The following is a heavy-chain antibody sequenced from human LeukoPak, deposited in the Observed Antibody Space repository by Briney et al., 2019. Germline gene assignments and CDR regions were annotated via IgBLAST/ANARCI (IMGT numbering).Heavy chain of an antibody. Sequence: GGSLRLSCAASGFTFSSYDMHWVRQATGKGLEWVSAIGTAGDTYYPGSVKGRFTISRENAKNSLYLQMNSLRAEDTAVYYCARGLELGTGYYYGMDVWGQGTTVTVSS. J-gene: IGHJ6*02. V-gene: IGHV3-13*01. CDR2: IGTAGDT. D-gene: IGHD1-7*01. CDR3: ARGLELGTGYYYGMDV. CDR1: GFTFSSYD.